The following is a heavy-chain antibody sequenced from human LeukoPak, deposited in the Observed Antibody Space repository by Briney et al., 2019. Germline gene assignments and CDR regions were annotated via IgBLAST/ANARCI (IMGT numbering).Heavy chain of an antibody. Sequence: PSETLSLTCTVSGGSISSYYWSWIRQPAGKGLEWIGRIYTSGSTNYNPSLKSRVTISVGTSKNQFSLKLSSVTAADTAVYYCARVGGYDFWSGTYYYYYYMDVWGKGTTVTVSS. CDR1: GGSISSYY. J-gene: IGHJ6*03. CDR2: IYTSGST. D-gene: IGHD3-3*01. V-gene: IGHV4-4*07. CDR3: ARVGGYDFWSGTYYYYYYMDV.